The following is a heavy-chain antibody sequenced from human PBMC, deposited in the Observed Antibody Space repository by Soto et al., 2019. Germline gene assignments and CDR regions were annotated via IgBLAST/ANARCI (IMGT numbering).Heavy chain of an antibody. CDR2: ISGSGDST. V-gene: IGHV3-23*01. Sequence: EVQLLDSGGGLVQPGGSLRLSCAASGFTFSSYAMNWVRQAPGKGLEWVSVISGSGDSTYYADSVKGRFTISRDNSKNTLYVQMNGLRAEDTAVYYCARRGPGTYFDYWGQGTLVTVSS. D-gene: IGHD6-13*01. CDR1: GFTFSSYA. CDR3: ARRGPGTYFDY. J-gene: IGHJ4*02.